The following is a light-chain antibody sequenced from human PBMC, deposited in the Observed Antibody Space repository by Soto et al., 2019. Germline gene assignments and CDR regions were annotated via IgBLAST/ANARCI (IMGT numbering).Light chain of an antibody. CDR3: AVWDDSLNGYV. CDR1: SSNIGSNS. V-gene: IGLV1-44*01. Sequence: QSVLTQPPSASGTPGQRVTISCSGSSSNIGSNSVNWYHQLPGTAPRRLIYSNNQRPSGVPDRFSGSKSGTSASLAISGLQSEDEADYYCAVWDDSLNGYVFGTGTKLTVL. CDR2: SNN. J-gene: IGLJ1*01.